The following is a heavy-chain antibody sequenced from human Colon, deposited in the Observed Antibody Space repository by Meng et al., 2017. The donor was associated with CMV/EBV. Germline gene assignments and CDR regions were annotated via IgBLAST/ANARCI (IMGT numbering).Heavy chain of an antibody. V-gene: IGHV4-59*01. CDR1: GGSISTYY. D-gene: IGHD4-11*01. J-gene: IGHJ4*02. Sequence: SDTLSLTCFVSGGSISTYYWSWIRQPPGKGLEWIGWAHNSGTTNYNLSLKSRVAVSVDTSKNHFSLTLASVTAADTGMYYCARGGASSKYFDSWGQGTLVTVSS. CDR2: AHNSGTT. CDR3: ARGGASSKYFDS.